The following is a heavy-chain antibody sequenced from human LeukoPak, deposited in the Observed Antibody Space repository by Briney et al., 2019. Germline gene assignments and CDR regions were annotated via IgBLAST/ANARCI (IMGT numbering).Heavy chain of an antibody. V-gene: IGHV3-48*04. D-gene: IGHD2-15*01. CDR3: ARARDIVVVVAAKVFDY. Sequence: GGSLRLSCVGSRFTFSSYGMHWVRQAPGKGLEWVSYISSSSSTIYYADSVKGRFTISRDNAKNSLYLQMNSLRAEDTAVYYCARARDIVVVVAAKVFDYWGQGTLVTVSS. CDR1: RFTFSSYG. CDR2: ISSSSSTI. J-gene: IGHJ4*02.